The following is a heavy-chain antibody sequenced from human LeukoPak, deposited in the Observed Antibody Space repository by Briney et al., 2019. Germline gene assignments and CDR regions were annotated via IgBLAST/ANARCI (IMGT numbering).Heavy chain of an antibody. J-gene: IGHJ4*02. CDR3: ARAPEYGLYYFDY. Sequence: SETLSLTCTVSGGSISSGSYYWGWIRQPPGKGLEWIGNIYYSGSTYYNPSLKSRVSISVDTSKTQFSLKLTSVTAADTAVYYCARAPEYGLYYFDYWGQGTLVTVSS. D-gene: IGHD1-14*01. V-gene: IGHV4-39*07. CDR2: IYYSGST. CDR1: GGSISSGSYY.